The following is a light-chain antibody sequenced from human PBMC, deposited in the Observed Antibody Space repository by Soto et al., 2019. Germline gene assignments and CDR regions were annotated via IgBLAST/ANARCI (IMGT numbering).Light chain of an antibody. V-gene: IGKV3-15*01. Sequence: EVVLTQSPATLSVSPGERATLSFRASQSVSSDLAWYQQKPGQAPRLLIYGVSTRATAIPPRFSGSGSGTEFTLTISGLQPEDFAVYYCQQYNKGPPWTFGQGTKVDIK. J-gene: IGKJ1*01. CDR2: GVS. CDR1: QSVSSD. CDR3: QQYNKGPPWT.